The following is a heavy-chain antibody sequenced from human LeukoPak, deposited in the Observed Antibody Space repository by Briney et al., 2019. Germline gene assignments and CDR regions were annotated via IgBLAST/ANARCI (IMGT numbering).Heavy chain of an antibody. V-gene: IGHV3-11*01. D-gene: IGHD3-9*01. Sequence: GGSLRLSCAASGFTFSDYYMSWIRQAPGKGLEWVSYISSSGSTIYYADSVKGRFTISRDNAKNSLYLQMNSLRAEDTAVYYCARVDAYYDILTGWAVGYGMDVWGQGTTVTVSS. CDR3: ARVDAYYDILTGWAVGYGMDV. J-gene: IGHJ6*02. CDR1: GFTFSDYY. CDR2: ISSSGSTI.